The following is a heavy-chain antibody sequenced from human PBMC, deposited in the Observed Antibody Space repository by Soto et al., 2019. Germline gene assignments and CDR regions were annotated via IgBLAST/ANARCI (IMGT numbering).Heavy chain of an antibody. CDR3: AKDPRRYGSGSMVGFDP. V-gene: IGHV3-23*01. J-gene: IGHJ5*02. Sequence: GGSLRLSCAASGFTFSSYAMSWVRQAPGKGLEWVSAISGSGGSTYYADSVKGRFTISRDNSKNTLYLQMNSLRAEDTAVYYCAKDPRRYGSGSMVGFDPWGQGTLVTVSS. D-gene: IGHD3-10*01. CDR2: ISGSGGST. CDR1: GFTFSSYA.